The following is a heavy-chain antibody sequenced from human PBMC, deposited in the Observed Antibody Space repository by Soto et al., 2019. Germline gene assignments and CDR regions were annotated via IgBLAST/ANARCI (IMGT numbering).Heavy chain of an antibody. CDR2: LSSSSGHI. V-gene: IGHV3-21*01. CDR3: VRHWLATREFDY. J-gene: IGHJ4*02. D-gene: IGHD1-26*01. Sequence: GGSLRLSCAASGFTFSSYSMNWVRQAPGKGLEWVSSLSSSSGHIYYADSVKGRFTISRDNAKNSLYLQMDSLRAEDTAVYYCVRHWLATREFDYWGQGTLVTVSS. CDR1: GFTFSSYS.